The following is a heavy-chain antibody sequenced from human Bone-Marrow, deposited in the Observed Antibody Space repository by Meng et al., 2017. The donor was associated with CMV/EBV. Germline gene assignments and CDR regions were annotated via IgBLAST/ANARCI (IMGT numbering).Heavy chain of an antibody. V-gene: IGHV1-2*02. Sequence: ASVTVSCKASGYTLTGYYMHWVRQAPGQGLEWMGWINPNSGGTNYAQKFQGRVTMTRDTSISTAYMELSRLRSDDTAVYYCARGGKVQGRWLQYYWGQGPLVTVSS. CDR1: GYTLTGYY. D-gene: IGHD5-24*01. CDR3: ARGGKVQGRWLQYY. J-gene: IGHJ4*02. CDR2: INPNSGGT.